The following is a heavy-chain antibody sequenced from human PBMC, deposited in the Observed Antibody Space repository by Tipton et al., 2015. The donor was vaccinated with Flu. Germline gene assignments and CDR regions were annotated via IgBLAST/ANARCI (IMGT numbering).Heavy chain of an antibody. CDR1: GGSISSGGYY. J-gene: IGHJ4*02. Sequence: TLSLTCTVSGGSISSGGYYWSWIRQHPGKGLEWIGYIYYSGSTYYNPSLKSRVTISVDTSKNQFSLKLSSVTAADTAVYYCARFSIFGVVNTFDYWGQGTLVTVSS. D-gene: IGHD3-3*01. CDR3: ARFSIFGVVNTFDY. CDR2: IYYSGST. V-gene: IGHV4-31*03.